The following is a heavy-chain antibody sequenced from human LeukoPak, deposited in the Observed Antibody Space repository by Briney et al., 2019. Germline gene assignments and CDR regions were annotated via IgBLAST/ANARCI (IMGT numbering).Heavy chain of an antibody. CDR2: IIPIFGTA. CDR1: GGTFSSYA. D-gene: IGHD3-10*01. V-gene: IGHV1-69*13. CDR3: ASSYYYGSGSLGY. J-gene: IGHJ4*02. Sequence: SVKVSCKASGGTFSSYAISWVRQAPGQGFEWLGGIIPIFGTANYAQKFQGRVTITADESTSTAYMELSSLRSEDTAVYYCASSYYYGSGSLGYWGQGTLVTVSS.